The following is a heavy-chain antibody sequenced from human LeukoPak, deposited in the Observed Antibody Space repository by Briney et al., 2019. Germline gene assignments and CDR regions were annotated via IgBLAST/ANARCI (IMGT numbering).Heavy chain of an antibody. J-gene: IGHJ4*02. CDR1: GGSFSGYY. CDR3: ARGPRGLWFGRRLFDY. V-gene: IGHV4-34*01. CDR2: INHSGST. Sequence: SETPSLTCAVYGGSFSGYYWSWIRQPPGKGLEWIGEINHSGSTNYNPSLKSRVTISVDTSKNQFSLKLSSVTAADTAVYYCARGPRGLWFGRRLFDYWGQGTLVTVSS. D-gene: IGHD3-10*01.